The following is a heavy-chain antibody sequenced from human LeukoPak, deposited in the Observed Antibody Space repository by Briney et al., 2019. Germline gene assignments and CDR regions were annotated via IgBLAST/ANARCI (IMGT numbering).Heavy chain of an antibody. CDR1: GYTFTSYD. CDR2: MNPNSGNT. J-gene: IGHJ6*03. Sequence: GASVKVSCKASGYTFTSYDINWVRQATGQGLEWMGWMNPNSGNTGYAQKFQGRVTMTRNTSISTAYMELSSLRSEDTAVYYCARGSMGPYDFWSGYRPHNYYMDVWGKGTTVTVSS. D-gene: IGHD3-3*01. V-gene: IGHV1-8*01. CDR3: ARGSMGPYDFWSGYRPHNYYMDV.